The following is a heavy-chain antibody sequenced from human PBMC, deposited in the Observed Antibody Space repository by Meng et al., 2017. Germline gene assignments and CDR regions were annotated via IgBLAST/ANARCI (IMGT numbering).Heavy chain of an antibody. J-gene: IGHJ6*02. CDR2: IYPSGST. Sequence: SDTLSPTCTVSGYSTSSGYYWGWIRQPPGKGLEWIGCIYPSGSTYYNPSLKSRVTISVDTSKNQFSLKLSSVPTADTAVYYCATEPREESSPSNCYYYGMDVWGQGTTVTVSS. V-gene: IGHV4-38-2*02. D-gene: IGHD2-2*01. CDR3: ATEPREESSPSNCYYYGMDV. CDR1: GYSTSSGYY.